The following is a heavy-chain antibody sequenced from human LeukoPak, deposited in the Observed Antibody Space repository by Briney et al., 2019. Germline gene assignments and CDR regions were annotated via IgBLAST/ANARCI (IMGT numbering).Heavy chain of an antibody. CDR2: IYYSGST. V-gene: IGHV4-30-4*01. J-gene: IGHJ5*02. CDR3: ARGSSSSVWFEP. Sequence: PSQTLSLTCTVSGGSISSGDYYWSWIRQPPGKGLEWIGYIYYSGSTYYNPSLKSRVTISVDTSKNQFSLKLSSVTAADTAVYYCARGSSSSVWFEPWGQGTLVTVSS. CDR1: GGSISSGDYY. D-gene: IGHD6-6*01.